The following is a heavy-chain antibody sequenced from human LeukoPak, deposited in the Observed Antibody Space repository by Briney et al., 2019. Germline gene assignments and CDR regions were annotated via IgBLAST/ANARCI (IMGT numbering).Heavy chain of an antibody. V-gene: IGHV1-2*02. CDR1: GYTFTGYY. CDR2: INPNSGGT. CDR3: ARDLRYYYDSSGYTMNDY. J-gene: IGHJ4*02. D-gene: IGHD3-22*01. Sequence: ASVTVSCKASGYTFTGYYMHWVRQAPGQGLEWMGWINPNSGGTNYAQKFQGRVTMTRDTSISTAYMELSRLRSDDTAVYYCARDLRYYYDSSGYTMNDYWGQGTLVTVSS.